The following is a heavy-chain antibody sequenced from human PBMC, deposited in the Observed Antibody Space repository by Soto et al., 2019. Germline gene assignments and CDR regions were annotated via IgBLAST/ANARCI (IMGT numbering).Heavy chain of an antibody. CDR1: GYTFTSYG. V-gene: IGHV1-18*01. CDR3: ARSTPVYCSSTSCYLGSSSYFDY. CDR2: ISAYNGNT. Sequence: ASVYVSCKASGYTFTSYGISWVRQAPGQGLEWMGWISAYNGNTNYAQKLQGRVTMTTDTSTSTAYMELRSLRSDDTAVYYCARSTPVYCSSTSCYLGSSSYFDYWGQGTLVTVSS. D-gene: IGHD2-2*01. J-gene: IGHJ4*02.